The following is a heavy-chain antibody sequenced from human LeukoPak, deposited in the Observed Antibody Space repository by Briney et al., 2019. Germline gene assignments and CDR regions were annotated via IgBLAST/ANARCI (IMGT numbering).Heavy chain of an antibody. D-gene: IGHD6-19*01. CDR2: IYPGDSDP. J-gene: IGHJ4*02. CDR1: GYSFTSYW. V-gene: IGHV5-51*01. CDR3: ARQDKVAVAGRTGFGY. Sequence: GESLKISCKGSGYSFTSYWIGWVRQMPRKGLEWMGIIYPGDSDPRYSPSFQGQVTISADKSISTAYLQWSSLKASDTAMYYCARQDKVAVAGRTGFGYWGQGTLVTVSS.